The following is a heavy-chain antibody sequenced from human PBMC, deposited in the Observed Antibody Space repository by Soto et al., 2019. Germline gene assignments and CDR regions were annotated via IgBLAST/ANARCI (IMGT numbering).Heavy chain of an antibody. Sequence: SETLSLACTVSSGSSSSGSYYGSGIRQPPGKGLEWIGYIYYSGSTNYNPSLKSRVTISVDTSKNQFSLKLSSVTAADTAVYYCARDLSGRGYYYDSSGAFDIWGQGTMVTVSS. D-gene: IGHD3-22*01. CDR1: SGSSSSGSYY. V-gene: IGHV4-61*01. CDR2: IYYSGST. CDR3: ARDLSGRGYYYDSSGAFDI. J-gene: IGHJ3*02.